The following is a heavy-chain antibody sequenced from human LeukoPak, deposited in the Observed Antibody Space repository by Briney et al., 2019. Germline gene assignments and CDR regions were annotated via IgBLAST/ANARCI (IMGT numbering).Heavy chain of an antibody. Sequence: PGGSLRLSCAASGFTFSSYAMHWVRQAPGKGLEWVAVISYDGSNKYYADSVKGRFTISRDNSKNTLYLQMNSLRAEDTAVYYCARGIRVVAGTGDFDYWGQGTLVTVSS. J-gene: IGHJ4*02. CDR3: ARGIRVVAGTGDFDY. V-gene: IGHV3-30-3*01. D-gene: IGHD6-19*01. CDR2: ISYDGSNK. CDR1: GFTFSSYA.